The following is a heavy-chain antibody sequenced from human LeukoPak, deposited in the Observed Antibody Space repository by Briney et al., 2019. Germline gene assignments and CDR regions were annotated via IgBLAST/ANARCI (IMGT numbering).Heavy chain of an antibody. CDR1: GFTFSSYA. J-gene: IGHJ6*02. CDR3: ARDRGNLADV. D-gene: IGHD3-10*01. Sequence: GGSLRLSCAASGFTFSSYAMSWVRQAPGKGLEWVSAISGSGGSTYYADSLKGRFTISRDNSKTTLYLQMNSLRAEDTAIYYCARDRGNLADVWGQGTTVTVSS. V-gene: IGHV3-23*01. CDR2: ISGSGGST.